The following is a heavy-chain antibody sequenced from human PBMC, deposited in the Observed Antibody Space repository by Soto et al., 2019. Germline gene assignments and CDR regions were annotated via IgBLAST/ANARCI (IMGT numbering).Heavy chain of an antibody. V-gene: IGHV3-21*01. CDR3: AGERWPRWYVTPDAFDI. CDR2: ISSSSSYI. Sequence: EVQLVESGGGLVKPGGSLRLSCAASGFTFSSYSMNWVRQAPGKGLEWVSSISSSSSYIYYADSVKGRFTISRDNAKNSLYLQMNSLRAEDTAVYYCAGERWPRWYVTPDAFDIWGQGTMVTVSS. D-gene: IGHD6-13*01. J-gene: IGHJ3*02. CDR1: GFTFSSYS.